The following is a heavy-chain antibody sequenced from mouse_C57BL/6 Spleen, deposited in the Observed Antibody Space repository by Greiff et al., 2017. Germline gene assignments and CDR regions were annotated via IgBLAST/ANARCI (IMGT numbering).Heavy chain of an antibody. CDR1: GYSITSGYY. J-gene: IGHJ2*01. CDR3: ARGEGLLFDY. V-gene: IGHV3-6*01. D-gene: IGHD2-3*01. CDR2: ISYDGSN. Sequence: EVQLVESGPGLVKPSQSLSLTCSVTGYSITSGYYWNWIRQFPGNKLEWMGYISYDGSNNYNPSLKNRISITRDTYKNQFFLKLNSVTTEDTATYYCARGEGLLFDYWGQGTTLTVSS.